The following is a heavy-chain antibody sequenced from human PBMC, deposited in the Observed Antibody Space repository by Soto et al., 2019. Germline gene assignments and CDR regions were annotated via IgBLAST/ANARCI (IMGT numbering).Heavy chain of an antibody. J-gene: IGHJ5*02. Sequence: QVQLVQSGAELKKPGSSVKVSCKASGGTFSSYAISWVRQAPGQGLEWMGGVIPIFGTANYAQKFQGRVTITADESTSTAYMELSSLRSEDTAVYYCARGEFGVTTSWWFDPWGQGTLVTVSS. V-gene: IGHV1-69*01. CDR2: VIPIFGTA. D-gene: IGHD4-17*01. CDR3: ARGEFGVTTSWWFDP. CDR1: GGTFSSYA.